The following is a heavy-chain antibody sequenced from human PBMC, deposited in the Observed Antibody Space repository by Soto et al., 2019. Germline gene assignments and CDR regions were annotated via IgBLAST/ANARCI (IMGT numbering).Heavy chain of an antibody. J-gene: IGHJ4*02. CDR2: VSGSTYTT. CDR1: GFTFSSHA. V-gene: IGHV3-23*01. D-gene: IGHD5-18*01. Sequence: EVQLLESGGGLVQPGGSLRLSCAASGFTFSSHAMSWVRQAPGKGLEWVSTVSGSTYTTYYADSVKGRFTISRDNSKNTLYLQMNSLTVEDTAVYYCASDRTDYSDGNFDYWGQGTLVTVSS. CDR3: ASDRTDYSDGNFDY.